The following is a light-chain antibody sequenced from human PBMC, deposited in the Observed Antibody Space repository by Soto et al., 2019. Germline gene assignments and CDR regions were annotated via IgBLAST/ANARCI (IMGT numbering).Light chain of an antibody. CDR1: SSNIGAGYD. CDR3: QSYDSSLSGVV. Sequence: QSVLTQPPSVSGAPGQRVTISCTGRSSNIGAGYDVHWYQQLPGAAPKFLIYANSNRPSGVPDRFSGSKSGTSASLAITGLQAEDEADYYCQSYDSSLSGVVFGGGTKLTVL. CDR2: ANS. V-gene: IGLV1-40*01. J-gene: IGLJ2*01.